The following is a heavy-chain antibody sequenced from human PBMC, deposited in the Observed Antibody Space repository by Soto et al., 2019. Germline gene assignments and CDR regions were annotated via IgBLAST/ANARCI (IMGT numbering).Heavy chain of an antibody. CDR3: ARHGTATPVYALDV. CDR1: GYSFSNYY. V-gene: IGHV5-10-1*01. Sequence: PGESLKISCQGSGYSFSNYYISWLRQVPGKGLEGMGRIDPSDSFTNYSPSFGGRVSISVDKSISTAYLQWSSLRAPDTAMYYCARHGTATPVYALDVWGQGTTVTVSS. CDR2: IDPSDSFT. D-gene: IGHD2-15*01. J-gene: IGHJ6*02.